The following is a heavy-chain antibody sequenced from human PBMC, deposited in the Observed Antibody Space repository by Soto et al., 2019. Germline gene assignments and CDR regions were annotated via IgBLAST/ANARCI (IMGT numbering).Heavy chain of an antibody. Sequence: SETLSLTCTVSGGSIGNHYWNWVRQPPGKGLEWIGFVHYSGSTHYNPSLKSRVTMSVDTSKNQFSLNLSSVTAADTAVYYCARRESSSWSLGAFDFWGQGTEVTVSS. CDR2: VHYSGST. CDR1: GGSIGNHY. J-gene: IGHJ3*01. CDR3: ARRESSSWSLGAFDF. D-gene: IGHD6-13*01. V-gene: IGHV4-59*08.